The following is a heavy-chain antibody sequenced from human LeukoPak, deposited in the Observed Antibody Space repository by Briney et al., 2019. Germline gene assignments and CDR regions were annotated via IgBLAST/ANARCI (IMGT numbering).Heavy chain of an antibody. CDR2: INPNSGGT. Sequence: ASVEVSCKASGYTFTGYYMHWVRQAPGQGLEWMGWINPNSGGTNYAQKFQGRVTMTRDTSISTAYMELSRLRSDDTAVYYCARVGTAMVKFGYWGQGTLVTVSS. CDR1: GYTFTGYY. J-gene: IGHJ4*02. CDR3: ARVGTAMVKFGY. D-gene: IGHD5-18*01. V-gene: IGHV1-2*02.